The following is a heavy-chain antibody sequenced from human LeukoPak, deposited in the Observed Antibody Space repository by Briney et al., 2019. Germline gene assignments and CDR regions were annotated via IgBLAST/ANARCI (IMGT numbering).Heavy chain of an antibody. V-gene: IGHV4-59*01. CDR1: GGSISSYY. Sequence: SETLSLTCTVSGGSISSYYWSWIRQPPGKGLEWIGYIYYSGSTNYNPSLKSRVTISVDTSKNQFSLKLSSVTAADTAVYYCARGIFTLEMATMYCFDYWGQGTLVTVSS. J-gene: IGHJ4*02. D-gene: IGHD5-24*01. CDR3: ARGIFTLEMATMYCFDY. CDR2: IYYSGST.